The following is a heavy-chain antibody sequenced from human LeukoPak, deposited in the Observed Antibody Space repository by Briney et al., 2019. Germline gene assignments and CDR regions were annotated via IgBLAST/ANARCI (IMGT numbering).Heavy chain of an antibody. J-gene: IGHJ3*02. CDR1: GFTVSSNY. CDR3: ARDLAFDI. CDR2: IYSGGSR. Sequence: GGSLRLSCAASGFTVSSNYMSWVRQAPGKGLEWVSVIYSGGSRYYADSVKGRFTISIDNSKNTLYLQMNSLRAEDRSVYYCARDLAFDIWGQGTLVTVSS. V-gene: IGHV3-66*02.